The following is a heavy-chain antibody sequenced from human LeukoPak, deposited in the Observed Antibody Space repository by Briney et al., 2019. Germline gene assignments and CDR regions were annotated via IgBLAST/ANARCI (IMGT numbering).Heavy chain of an antibody. V-gene: IGHV3-20*04. CDR3: AREDSGWYVSDY. CDR1: GFTFDDYG. Sequence: AGGSLRLSCAASGFTFDDYGMSWVRQAPGKGLEWVSGINWNGGSTGYADSVKGRFTISRDNAKNSLHLQMNSLRAEDTAVYYCAREDSGWYVSDYWGQGTLVTVSS. J-gene: IGHJ4*02. CDR2: INWNGGST. D-gene: IGHD6-19*01.